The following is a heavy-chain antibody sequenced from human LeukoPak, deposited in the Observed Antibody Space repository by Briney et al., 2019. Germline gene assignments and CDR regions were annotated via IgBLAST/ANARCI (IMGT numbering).Heavy chain of an antibody. D-gene: IGHD5-24*01. V-gene: IGHV7-4-1*02. CDR1: GYTFTSYA. CDR3: ARVKVDWEMATAYDY. CDR2: INTNTRNP. J-gene: IGHJ4*02. Sequence: ASVKVSCKASGYTFTSYAMNWVRQAPGQGLEWMGWINTNTRNPTYAQGFTGRFVFSLDTSVSTAYLQISSLKAEDTAVYYCARVKVDWEMATAYDYWGQGTLVTVSS.